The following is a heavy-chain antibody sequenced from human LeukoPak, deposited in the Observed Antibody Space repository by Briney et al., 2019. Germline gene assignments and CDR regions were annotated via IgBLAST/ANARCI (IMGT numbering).Heavy chain of an antibody. CDR3: ARSLWPEDY. J-gene: IGHJ1*01. D-gene: IGHD2-21*01. CDR1: GFTFSSYA. V-gene: IGHV3-7*01. Sequence: PGGSLRLSCAASGFTFSSYAMHWVRQAPGKGLEWVANIRQGGSERNYVDSVKGRFTISRDDAKASVYLQMNSLRVEDTAVYYCARSLWPEDYWGQGTLVTVSS. CDR2: IRQGGSER.